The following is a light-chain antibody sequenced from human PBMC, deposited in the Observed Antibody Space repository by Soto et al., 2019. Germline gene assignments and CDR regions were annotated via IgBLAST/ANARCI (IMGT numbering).Light chain of an antibody. Sequence: DIQMTQSPSTLSASVGDRVTITCRASQSISSWLAWYQQKPGKAPKLLIYKASSLESGVTSRFSGSGSGTEFNLTISSLQPDDFATYYCQQYNSYSRTFGQGTKVEIK. CDR1: QSISSW. CDR3: QQYNSYSRT. V-gene: IGKV1-5*03. CDR2: KAS. J-gene: IGKJ1*01.